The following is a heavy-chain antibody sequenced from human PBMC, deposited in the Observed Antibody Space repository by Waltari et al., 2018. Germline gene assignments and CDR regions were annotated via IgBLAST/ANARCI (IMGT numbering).Heavy chain of an antibody. CDR2: RKKDGGAE. V-gene: IGHV3-7*01. D-gene: IGHD2-15*01. CDR3: ARDQWCGFDI. CDR1: GFTLSDYW. Sequence: EVQLVESGGGLVQPGGSLRLSCAATGFTLSDYWVSGVRPGPGKGPGWLANRKKDGGAEYYVDSGRGRFTTSRDNAKNSLYLQMNSLRPEDTAVYYCARDQWCGFDIWGQGTMVTVSS. J-gene: IGHJ3*02.